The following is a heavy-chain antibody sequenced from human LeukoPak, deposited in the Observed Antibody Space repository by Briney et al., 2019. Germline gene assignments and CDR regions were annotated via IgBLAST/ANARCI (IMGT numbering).Heavy chain of an antibody. CDR3: ARVKERGIAVAGTAYYFDY. V-gene: IGHV1-69*01. CDR2: IIPIFGTA. J-gene: IGHJ4*02. D-gene: IGHD6-19*01. Sequence: ASVKVSCKASGGTFSSYAISWVRQAPGQGLEWMGGIIPIFGTANYAQKFQGRVTITADESTSTAYMELSSLRSEDTAVYYCARVKERGIAVAGTAYYFDYWGQGTLVIVSS. CDR1: GGTFSSYA.